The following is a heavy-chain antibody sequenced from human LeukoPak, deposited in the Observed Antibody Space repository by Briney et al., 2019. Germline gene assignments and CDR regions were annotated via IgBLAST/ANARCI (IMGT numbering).Heavy chain of an antibody. Sequence: GGSLRLSCAASGFTFSSYAMSWVRQAPGKGLEGVSAISGSGGSTYYADSVKGRFTISRDNSKNTLYLQMNSLRAEDTAVYYCAKDRRWGSGSYAPSFYYWGQGTLVTVSS. D-gene: IGHD3-10*01. J-gene: IGHJ4*02. CDR1: GFTFSSYA. V-gene: IGHV3-23*01. CDR2: ISGSGGST. CDR3: AKDRRWGSGSYAPSFYY.